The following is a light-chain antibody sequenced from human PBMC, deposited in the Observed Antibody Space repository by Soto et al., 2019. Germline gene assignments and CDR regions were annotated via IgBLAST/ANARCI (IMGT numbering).Light chain of an antibody. V-gene: IGLV4-69*01. CDR3: QTWSSGIEV. Sequence: QTVVTQSPSASASLGASVKLTCTLSSWHSNAAIAWHQQQSEKGTRYQLNLYKDSSHSKGVGIPDRCSGSSSGAERDLTGARLQYEDEDDYQGQTWSSGIEVFGGGTKLTVL. J-gene: IGLJ2*01. CDR1: SWHSNAA. CDR2: LYKDSSH.